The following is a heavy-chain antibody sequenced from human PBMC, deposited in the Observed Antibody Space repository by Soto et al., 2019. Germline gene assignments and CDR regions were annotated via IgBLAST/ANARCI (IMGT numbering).Heavy chain of an antibody. J-gene: IGHJ4*02. V-gene: IGHV1-69*01. CDR3: ARDYGHDCSGGNCYFYF. D-gene: IGHD2-15*01. CDR2: IIPLFGTA. CDR1: GGTFSRYG. Sequence: QVQLVQSGAEVKKPGSSVKVSCKASGGTFSRYGSNWVRQAPGHGLEWMGGIIPLFGTANYAQKFQGRVTITADESTSTAQMELRSLRSEDTAVYYCARDYGHDCSGGNCYFYFWGQGTLVTVSS.